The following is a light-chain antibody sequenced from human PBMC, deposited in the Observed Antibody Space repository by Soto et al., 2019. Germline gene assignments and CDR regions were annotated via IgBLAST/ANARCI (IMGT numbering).Light chain of an antibody. J-gene: IGKJ1*01. Sequence: DIVLTQSPSTLSLSLGDRATLTCRASQSVSTNLTWYQQKPGQAPRLLMYGASSMASGVPSRFSGSGSGTEFSLTISSLQSDDFAVYYCQQYNHYWTFGQGTKVDIK. CDR2: GAS. CDR3: QQYNHYWT. V-gene: IGKV3-15*01. CDR1: QSVSTN.